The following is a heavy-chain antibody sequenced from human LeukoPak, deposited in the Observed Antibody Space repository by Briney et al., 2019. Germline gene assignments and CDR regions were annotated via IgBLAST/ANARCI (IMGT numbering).Heavy chain of an antibody. V-gene: IGHV3-9*03. D-gene: IGHD3-3*01. CDR3: AKGSGVLIMGPFDY. J-gene: IGHJ4*02. Sequence: GRSLRLSCAASGFTFDDYAMHWVRQAPGKGLEWVSGISWNSGNIDYAASVKGRFTISRDNAKNSLYLQMNNLRVEDMALYYCAKGSGVLIMGPFDYWGQGILVTVSS. CDR1: GFTFDDYA. CDR2: ISWNSGNI.